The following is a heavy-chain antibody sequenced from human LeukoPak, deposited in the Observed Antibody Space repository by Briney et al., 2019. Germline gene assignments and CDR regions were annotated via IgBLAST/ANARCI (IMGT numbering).Heavy chain of an antibody. CDR3: ARDSGYSYGPLDY. J-gene: IGHJ4*02. V-gene: IGHV4-31*03. CDR2: IYYSGST. Sequence: SQTLSLTYTVSGGSISSGGYYWSWIRQHPGKGLEWTGYIYYSGSTYYNPSLKSRVTISVDMSKNQFSLKLSSVTAADTAVYYCARDSGYSYGPLDYWGQGILVTVSS. CDR1: GGSISSGGYY. D-gene: IGHD5-18*01.